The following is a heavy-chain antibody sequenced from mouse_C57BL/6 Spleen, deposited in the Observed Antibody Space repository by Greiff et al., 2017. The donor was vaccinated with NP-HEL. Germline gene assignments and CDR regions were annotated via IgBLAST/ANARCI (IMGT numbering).Heavy chain of an antibody. Sequence: EVHLVESGGGLVKPGGSLKLSCAASGFTFSDYGMHWVRQAPEKGLEWVAYISSGSSTIYYADTVKGRFTISRDNAKNTLFLQMTSLRSEDTAMYYCARPYYYGSRGNYAMDYWGQGTSVTVSS. J-gene: IGHJ4*01. CDR3: ARPYYYGSRGNYAMDY. CDR2: ISSGSSTI. D-gene: IGHD1-1*01. V-gene: IGHV5-17*01. CDR1: GFTFSDYG.